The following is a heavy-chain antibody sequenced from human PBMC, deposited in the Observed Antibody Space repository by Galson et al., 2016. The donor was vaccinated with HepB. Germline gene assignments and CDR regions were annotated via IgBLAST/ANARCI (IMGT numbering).Heavy chain of an antibody. Sequence: SLRLSCAASGFTFSSYSMNWVRQAPGKGLEWVSSISSSSSYIYYADSVKGRFTISRDNAKNSLYLQMNSLRAEDTAVYYCARVFASNTIFGVVETFYGMDVWGQGTTVTVSS. CDR1: GFTFSSYS. J-gene: IGHJ6*02. D-gene: IGHD3-3*01. CDR3: ARVFASNTIFGVVETFYGMDV. CDR2: ISSSSSYI. V-gene: IGHV3-21*01.